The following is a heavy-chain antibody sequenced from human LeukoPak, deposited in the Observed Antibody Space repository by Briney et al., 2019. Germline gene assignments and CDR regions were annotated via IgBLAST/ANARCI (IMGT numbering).Heavy chain of an antibody. CDR3: ARALVPAYYYDSSGYSTPFDY. J-gene: IGHJ4*02. CDR1: GFTFDDYG. CDR2: INWNGGST. D-gene: IGHD3-22*01. Sequence: PGGSLRLSCAASGFTFDDYGMSWVRQAPGKGLEWVSGINWNGGSTGYADSVKGRFTISRDNAKNSLYLQMDSLRAEDTALYYCARALVPAYYYDSSGYSTPFDYRGQGTLVTVSS. V-gene: IGHV3-20*04.